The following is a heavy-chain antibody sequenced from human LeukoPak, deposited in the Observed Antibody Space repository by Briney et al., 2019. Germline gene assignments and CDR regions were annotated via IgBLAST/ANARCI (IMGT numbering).Heavy chain of an antibody. Sequence: SETLSLTCTVSGGSISSYYWSWIRQPPGKGLEWIGYIYYSGSTNYNPSLKSRVTISVDTSKNQFSLKLSSVTAADTAVYYYARANYGSGTYGPHAFDIWGQGTMVTVSS. CDR1: GGSISSYY. D-gene: IGHD3-10*01. V-gene: IGHV4-59*01. J-gene: IGHJ3*02. CDR2: IYYSGST. CDR3: ARANYGSGTYGPHAFDI.